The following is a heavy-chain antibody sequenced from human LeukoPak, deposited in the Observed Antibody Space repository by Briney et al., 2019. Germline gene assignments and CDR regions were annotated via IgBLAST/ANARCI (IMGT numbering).Heavy chain of an antibody. CDR1: GGTFSSYA. CDR3: VAAAGINWFDP. CDR2: IIPILGIA. J-gene: IGHJ5*02. D-gene: IGHD6-13*01. V-gene: IGHV1-69*04. Sequence: GASVKVSCKASGGTFSSYAISWVRQAPGQGLEWMGRIIPILGIANYAQKFQGRVTITADKSTSTAYMELSSLRSEDTAVYYCVAAAGINWFDPWGQGTLVTVSS.